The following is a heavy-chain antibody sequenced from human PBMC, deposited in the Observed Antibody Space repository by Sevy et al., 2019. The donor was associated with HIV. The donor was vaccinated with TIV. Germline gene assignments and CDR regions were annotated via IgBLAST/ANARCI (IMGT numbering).Heavy chain of an antibody. CDR3: ATVGLGYYSGSSYYQGDWFDP. Sequence: ASVKVSCKVFGYSLSKLSMHWVRQAPGKGLEWMGSLDPGNGEITYAQKPQGRVTMTEDTSTDTAYMEPSSLTSEDTATYYCATVGLGYYSGSSYYQGDWFDPWGHGTLVTVSS. CDR2: LDPGNGEI. J-gene: IGHJ5*02. D-gene: IGHD2-15*01. V-gene: IGHV1-24*01. CDR1: GYSLSKLS.